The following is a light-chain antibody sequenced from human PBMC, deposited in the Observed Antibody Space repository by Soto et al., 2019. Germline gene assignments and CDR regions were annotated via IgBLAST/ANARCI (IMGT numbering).Light chain of an antibody. Sequence: QSVLTQPPSASGTPGQRVTISCSGSSSNIGTYSGSWYQQFPGTAPRLLIYSDNQRPSGVPDRFSASKSGAPASLAISGLQSEDEADFYCAAWDDSLNGCVFGTGTKLTVL. CDR2: SDN. CDR3: AAWDDSLNGCV. J-gene: IGLJ1*01. CDR1: SSNIGTYS. V-gene: IGLV1-44*01.